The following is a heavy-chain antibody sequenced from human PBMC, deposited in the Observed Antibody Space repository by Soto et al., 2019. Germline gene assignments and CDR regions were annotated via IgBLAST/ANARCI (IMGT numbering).Heavy chain of an antibody. J-gene: IGHJ6*02. CDR2: INPSGGRT. Sequence: GGSVKVSCKSSGYTFINYYVHWVRQAPGQGLEWMGMINPSGGRTTYPQKFQGRVTMTRDTSTSTVYVELSSLRSDDTAVFYCAREKASTSLLTHYYYAMDVWGQGTTVTV. V-gene: IGHV1-46*01. CDR1: GYTFINYY. CDR3: AREKASTSLLTHYYYAMDV.